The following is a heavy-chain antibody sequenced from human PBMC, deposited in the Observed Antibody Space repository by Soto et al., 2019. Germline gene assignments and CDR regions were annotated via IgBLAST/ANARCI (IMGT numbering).Heavy chain of an antibody. CDR2: ISGSGGST. Sequence: PVESLRLCCAASGFTFNSYAMSWVRQAPGKGLEWVSAISGSGGSTYYADSVKGRFTISRDNSKNTLYLQMNSLRAEDTAVYYCAKVSVINIEASFNPWFYPWGQGTLVNVAP. V-gene: IGHV3-23*01. D-gene: IGHD3-22*01. CDR3: AKVSVINIEASFNPWFYP. CDR1: GFTFNSYA. J-gene: IGHJ5*02.